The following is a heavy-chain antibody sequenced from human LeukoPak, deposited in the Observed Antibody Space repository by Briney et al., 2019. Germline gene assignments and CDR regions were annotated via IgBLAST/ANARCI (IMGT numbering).Heavy chain of an antibody. V-gene: IGHV3-23*01. D-gene: IGHD1-26*01. CDR2: ISGSGGST. CDR1: GFTFSNAW. J-gene: IGHJ5*02. CDR3: AKDSYGESWFDP. Sequence: GGSLRLSCAASGFTFSNAWMSWVRQAPGKGLEWVSGISGSGGSTYYADSVKGRFTISRDNSKNTLYLQMNSLRAEDTAVYYCAKDSYGESWFDPWGQGTLVTVSS.